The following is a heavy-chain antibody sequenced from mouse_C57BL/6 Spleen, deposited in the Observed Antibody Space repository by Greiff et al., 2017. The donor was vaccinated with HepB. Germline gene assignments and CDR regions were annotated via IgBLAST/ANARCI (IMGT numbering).Heavy chain of an antibody. V-gene: IGHV5-6*01. CDR3: GSAYDDYAMDY. D-gene: IGHD2-12*01. CDR1: GFTFSSYG. Sequence: EVQLVESGGDLVKPGGSLKLSCAASGFTFSSYGMSWVRQTPDKRLEWVATISSGGSYTYYPDSVKGRFTISRDNAKNTLYLQMSSLKSEDTAMYYCGSAYDDYAMDYWGQGTSVTVSS. J-gene: IGHJ4*01. CDR2: ISSGGSYT.